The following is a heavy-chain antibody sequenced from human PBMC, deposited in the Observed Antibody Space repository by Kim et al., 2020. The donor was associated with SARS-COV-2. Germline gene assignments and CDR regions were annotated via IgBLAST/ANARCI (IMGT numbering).Heavy chain of an antibody. CDR2: IYYSGST. CDR1: GGSISSGGYY. J-gene: IGHJ3*02. D-gene: IGHD3-22*01. V-gene: IGHV4-31*03. Sequence: SETLSLTCTVSGGSISSGGYYWSWIRQHPGKGLEWIGYIYYSGSTYYNPSLKSRVTISVDTSKNQFSLKMSSVTAADTAVYYCARARMIVVVIGAFDIWGQGTMVTVSS. CDR3: ARARMIVVVIGAFDI.